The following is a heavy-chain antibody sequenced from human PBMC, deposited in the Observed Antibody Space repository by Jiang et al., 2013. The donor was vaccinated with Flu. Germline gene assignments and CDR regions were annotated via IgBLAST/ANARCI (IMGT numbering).Heavy chain of an antibody. CDR3: ARILFRGWTAYYGMDV. CDR1: GFSLSTSGMC. Sequence: TFSGFSLSTSGMCVSWIRQPPGKALEWLALIDWDDDKYYSTSLKTRLTISKDTSKNQVVLTMTNMDPVDTATYYCARILFRGWTAYYGMDVWGQGTTVTVSS. D-gene: IGHD2-15*01. CDR2: IDWDDDK. J-gene: IGHJ6*02. V-gene: IGHV2-70*01.